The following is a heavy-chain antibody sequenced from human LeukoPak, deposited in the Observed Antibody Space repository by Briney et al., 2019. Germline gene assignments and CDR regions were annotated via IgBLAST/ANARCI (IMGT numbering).Heavy chain of an antibody. CDR1: GYPFTGYY. J-gene: IGHJ4*02. CDR2: VNPNTGGT. Sequence: ASVKVSCKASGYPFTGYYINWVRQAPGQAPEWVGWVNPNTGGTRYAQKFQGRVTMTRDTSITTAFMELRGLTFDDTAVFYCVREAGPLDWGQGTLVTVSS. CDR3: VREAGPLD. V-gene: IGHV1-2*02.